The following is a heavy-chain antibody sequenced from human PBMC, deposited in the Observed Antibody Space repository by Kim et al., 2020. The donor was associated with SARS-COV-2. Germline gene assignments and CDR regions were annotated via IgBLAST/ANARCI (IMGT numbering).Heavy chain of an antibody. V-gene: IGHV3-30*18. CDR2: ISYDGSNK. Sequence: GGSLRLSCAASGFTFSSYGMHWVRQAPGKGLEWVAVISYDGSNKYYADSVKGRFTISRDNSKNTLYLQMNSLRAEDTAVYYCAKDAVFRWELLTYYFDY. D-gene: IGHD1-26*01. CDR3: AKDAVFRWELLTYYFDY. CDR1: GFTFSSYG. J-gene: IGHJ4*01.